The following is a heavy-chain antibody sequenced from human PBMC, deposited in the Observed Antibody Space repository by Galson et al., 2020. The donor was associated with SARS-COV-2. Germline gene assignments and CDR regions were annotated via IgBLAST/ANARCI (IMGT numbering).Heavy chain of an antibody. D-gene: IGHD3-10*01. J-gene: IGHJ4*02. CDR2: IDTAGDP. Sequence: GESLKISCAASGFTFSAYDMHWVRQVKGKGLEWVSLIDTAGDPFYPDSVKGRFTVSRENAKNSFYLQMNSLRAGDTAVYYCARGGRRSYYYGLGSYPLEFWGRGTLVTVSP. CDR3: ARGGRRSYYYGLGSYPLEF. V-gene: IGHV3-13*05. CDR1: GFTFSAYD.